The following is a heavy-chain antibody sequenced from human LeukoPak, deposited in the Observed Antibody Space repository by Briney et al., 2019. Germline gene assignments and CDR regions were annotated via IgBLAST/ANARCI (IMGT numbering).Heavy chain of an antibody. CDR3: ARDRRPSVYGGLDN. CDR2: IGGSGTPI. Sequence: GGSLRLSCIASGFTFSDHYMSWIRQAPGKGLEWVSYIGGSGTPIYYADSVKGRFTVSRDNAKNSLFLQMDSLRAEDTAVYYCARDRRPSVYGGLDNWGQGTLFTVSS. D-gene: IGHD4/OR15-4a*01. CDR1: GFTFSDHY. J-gene: IGHJ4*02. V-gene: IGHV3-11*04.